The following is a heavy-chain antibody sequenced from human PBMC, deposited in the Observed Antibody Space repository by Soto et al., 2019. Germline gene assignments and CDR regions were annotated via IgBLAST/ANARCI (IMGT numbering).Heavy chain of an antibody. CDR2: IYSGGST. V-gene: IGHV3-53*01. Sequence: SLSFSCASSWFTVSSNYMSLVLHSPFKGLEFVSVIYSGGSTYYADSVKGRFTISRDNSKNTLYLQMNSLRAEDTAVYYCARGRYDPFYYYYYGMDVWGQGTTVTVSS. CDR1: WFTVSSNY. CDR3: ARGRYDPFYYYYYGMDV. J-gene: IGHJ6*02. D-gene: IGHD1-1*01.